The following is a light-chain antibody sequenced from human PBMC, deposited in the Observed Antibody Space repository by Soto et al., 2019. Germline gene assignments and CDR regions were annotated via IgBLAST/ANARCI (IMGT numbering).Light chain of an antibody. CDR3: RSYAGSDNPYV. J-gene: IGLJ1*01. CDR1: SGDVGGYNY. CDR2: EVT. V-gene: IGLV2-8*01. Sequence: QSALTQPPSASGSPGQSVTISCTGASGDVGGYNYVSWYQQHPGKAPKLMIYEVTKRPSGVPDRFSGSKSGNTASLTVSGLQAEDEADYYCRSYAGSDNPYVFGNGTKVTVL.